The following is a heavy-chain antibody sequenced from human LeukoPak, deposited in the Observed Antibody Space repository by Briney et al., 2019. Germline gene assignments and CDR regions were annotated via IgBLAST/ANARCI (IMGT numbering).Heavy chain of an antibody. Sequence: SETLSHTCTVSGGSISSYYWSWIRQPPGKGLEWIGYIYYSGSTNYNPSLKSRVSISVDTSKNQFSLKLSSVTAADTAVYYCARVDTAEFDPWGQGTLVTVSS. D-gene: IGHD5-18*01. J-gene: IGHJ5*02. CDR1: GGSISSYY. V-gene: IGHV4-59*01. CDR3: ARVDTAEFDP. CDR2: IYYSGST.